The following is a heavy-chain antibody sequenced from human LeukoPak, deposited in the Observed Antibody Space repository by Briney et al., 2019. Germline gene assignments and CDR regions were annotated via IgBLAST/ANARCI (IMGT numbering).Heavy chain of an antibody. CDR2: IKEDGSAI. V-gene: IGHV3-7*01. D-gene: IGHD4-23*01. Sequence: GGSLRLSCTASAFTFSNYWMSWVRQAPGKGLEWVGNIKEDGSAINYGDSMKGRFNISRDNAKNSLYLQMNSLRVDDTAVYYCARDRGYSTFDYWGQGTLVTVSS. CDR3: ARDRGYSTFDY. J-gene: IGHJ4*02. CDR1: AFTFSNYW.